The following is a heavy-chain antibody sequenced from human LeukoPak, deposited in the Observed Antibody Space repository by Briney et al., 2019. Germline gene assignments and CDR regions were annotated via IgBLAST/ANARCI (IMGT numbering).Heavy chain of an antibody. V-gene: IGHV4-31*03. CDR1: GGSINSGGYY. CDR2: IYYSGST. J-gene: IGHJ6*02. Sequence: SQTLSLTCTVSGGSINSGGYYWSWIRQHPGKGLEWIGYIYYSGSTYYNPSLKSRVTISVDTSKNQFSLKLSSVTAADTAVYYCARDRGFWSGYNRPRYYGMDVWGQGTTVTVSS. D-gene: IGHD3-3*01. CDR3: ARDRGFWSGYNRPRYYGMDV.